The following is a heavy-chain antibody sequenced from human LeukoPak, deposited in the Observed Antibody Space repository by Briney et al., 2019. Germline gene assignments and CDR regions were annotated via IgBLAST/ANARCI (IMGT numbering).Heavy chain of an antibody. CDR3: AKDMWGDGYKFDS. V-gene: IGHV3-23*01. J-gene: IGHJ4*02. D-gene: IGHD5-24*01. Sequence: GGSLRLSCAASGFTFGTYGMSWVRQAPGKGLEWVSGISAGGGSTFYADSVKGRFTISRDNSKNMLYLQMNNVRAEDTALYYCAKDMWGDGYKFDSWGQGTPVTVSS. CDR1: GFTFGTYG. CDR2: ISAGGGST.